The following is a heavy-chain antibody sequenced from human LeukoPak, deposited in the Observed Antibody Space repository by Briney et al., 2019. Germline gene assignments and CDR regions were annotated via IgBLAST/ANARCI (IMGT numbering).Heavy chain of an antibody. V-gene: IGHV3-74*01. D-gene: IGHD1-26*01. J-gene: IGHJ3*02. Sequence: HPGGSLRLSCAASGFTVSTNYMSWVRQAPGKGLVWVSRIYNDGSSTSYADSVKGRFTISRDNAKSTLYLQMNSLRAEDTAVYYCARVRGGSGRSYAADAFDIWGQGTMVTVSS. CDR2: IYNDGSST. CDR1: GFTVSTNY. CDR3: ARVRGGSGRSYAADAFDI.